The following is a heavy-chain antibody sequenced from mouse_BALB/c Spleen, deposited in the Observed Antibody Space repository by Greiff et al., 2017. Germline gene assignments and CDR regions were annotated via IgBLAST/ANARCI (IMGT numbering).Heavy chain of an antibody. V-gene: IGHV2-9*02. Sequence: QVQLKESGPGLVAPSQSLSITCTVSGFSLTSYGVHWVRQPPGKGLEWLGVIWAGGSTNYNSALMSRLSISKDNSKSQVFLKMNSLQTDDTAMYYCARVDYYRRPGAMDYWGQGTSVTVSS. CDR1: GFSLTSYG. CDR3: ARVDYYRRPGAMDY. D-gene: IGHD2-12*01. CDR2: IWAGGST. J-gene: IGHJ4*01.